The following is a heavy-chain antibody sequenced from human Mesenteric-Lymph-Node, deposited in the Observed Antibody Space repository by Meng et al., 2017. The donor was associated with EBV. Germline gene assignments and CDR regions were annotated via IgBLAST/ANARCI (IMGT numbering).Heavy chain of an antibody. Sequence: QVQIQEWGAGMLKPSETLSLICTVYGESFSAHYWSWIRQPPGKGPQWIGEMNHDGRANYNPSLKSRVTMSVDTSKNQLSLKLSSVTAADTAIYYCARLVVDPIDNWFDPWGQGTLVTVSS. CDR1: GESFSAHY. CDR2: MNHDGRA. J-gene: IGHJ5*02. CDR3: ARLVVDPIDNWFDP. V-gene: IGHV4-34*01. D-gene: IGHD2-15*01.